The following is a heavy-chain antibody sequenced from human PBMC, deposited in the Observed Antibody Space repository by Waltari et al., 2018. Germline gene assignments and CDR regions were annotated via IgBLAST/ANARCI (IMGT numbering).Heavy chain of an antibody. Sequence: QLQLQESGPGLVKPSETLALTCRVSGGSITTNRHYWGWIRQPPGQGLEWIGPISYNGATYSSPSLRGRLTLSRDTAMNQLSLKLGSVTAADTAVYYCATYIGASVGTAAFDVWGQGTMVTVSS. V-gene: IGHV4-39*01. J-gene: IGHJ3*01. D-gene: IGHD5-12*01. CDR3: ATYIGASVGTAAFDV. CDR2: ISYNGAT. CDR1: GGSITTNRHY.